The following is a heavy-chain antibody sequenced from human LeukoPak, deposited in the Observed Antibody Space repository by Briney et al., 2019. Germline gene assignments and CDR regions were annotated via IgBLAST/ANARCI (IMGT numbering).Heavy chain of an antibody. D-gene: IGHD3-16*01. CDR3: ARIRSLGAFDF. J-gene: IGHJ3*01. V-gene: IGHV3-48*03. Sequence: GGSLRLSCAASGFTFSSYEMNWVRQAPGKGLGWVSYISASGGTIYYADSVKGRFTISRDNAKNSLYLQMNSLRAEDTAVYYCARIRSLGAFDFSGQGTMVTVSS. CDR2: ISASGGTI. CDR1: GFTFSSYE.